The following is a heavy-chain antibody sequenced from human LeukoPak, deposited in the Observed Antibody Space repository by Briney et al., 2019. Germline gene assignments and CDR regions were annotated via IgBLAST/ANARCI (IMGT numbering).Heavy chain of an antibody. J-gene: IGHJ6*04. D-gene: IGHD5-18*01. CDR3: AGGYSYGLYGMDV. CDR1: GFTFTSSA. CDR2: IVVGSGNT. V-gene: IGHV1-58*01. Sequence: GASVKVSCKASGFTFTSSAVRWGRQARGQRLEWIGWIVVGSGNTNYAQKFQERVTITRDMSTSTAYMKLSSLRSEDTAVYYCAGGYSYGLYGMDVWGKGTTVTVPS.